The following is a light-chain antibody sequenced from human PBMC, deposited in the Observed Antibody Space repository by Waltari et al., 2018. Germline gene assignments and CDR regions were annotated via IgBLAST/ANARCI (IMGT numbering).Light chain of an antibody. V-gene: IGLV4-69*01. Sequence: QLVLTQSPSASASLGASVKLTCTLSSGHTNYAIAWHQQQPEKGPRYLMKLNSDGSHTKGDGIPDRCSGSSSGAERYLTIASLQSEDEADYYCQTWATGIQVFGGGTKLTVL. CDR1: SGHTNYA. J-gene: IGLJ2*01. CDR2: LNSDGSH. CDR3: QTWATGIQV.